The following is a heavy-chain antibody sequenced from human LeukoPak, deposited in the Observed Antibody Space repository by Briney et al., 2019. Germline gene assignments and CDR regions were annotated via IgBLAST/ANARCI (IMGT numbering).Heavy chain of an antibody. V-gene: IGHV3-74*01. Sequence: GGSLRLSCAASGFTFSSYWMPWVRQAPGKGLVWVSSINTDGSSTVYADSVKGRFTISRDNAKNTLYLQMHSLRAEDTAVYYCAPSSLTYSSGWYRYWGQGTLVTVSS. CDR3: APSSLTYSSGWYRY. J-gene: IGHJ4*02. D-gene: IGHD6-19*01. CDR2: INTDGSST. CDR1: GFTFSSYW.